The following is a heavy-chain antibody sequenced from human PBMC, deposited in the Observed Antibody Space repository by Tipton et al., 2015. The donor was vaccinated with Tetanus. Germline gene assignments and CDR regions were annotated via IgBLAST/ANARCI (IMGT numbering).Heavy chain of an antibody. D-gene: IGHD5-12*01. CDR1: GALLTTGGYS. CDR3: VRGRGLGAYSFGFEY. J-gene: IGHJ4*02. Sequence: TLSLTCNVSGALLTTGGYSGGWIRQPRGQGLEWLGYIYQTDNTYYNPSVRGRLTLSLQRSKNQVSLKLSSVTAADTAVYYCVRGRGLGAYSFGFEYWGRGALVTVSS. V-gene: IGHV4-30-2*01. CDR2: IYQTDNT.